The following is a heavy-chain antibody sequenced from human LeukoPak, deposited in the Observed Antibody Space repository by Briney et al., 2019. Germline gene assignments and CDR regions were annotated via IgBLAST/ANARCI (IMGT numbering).Heavy chain of an antibody. CDR2: IYYSGST. J-gene: IGHJ6*02. V-gene: IGHV4-59*08. Sequence: PSETLSLTCTVSGGSISSYYRSWIRQPPGKGLEWIGYIYYSGSTNYNPSLKSRVTISVDTSKNQFSLKLSSVTAADTAVYYCARSMVRGVLSGMDVWGQGTTVTVSS. CDR1: GGSISSYY. D-gene: IGHD3-10*01. CDR3: ARSMVRGVLSGMDV.